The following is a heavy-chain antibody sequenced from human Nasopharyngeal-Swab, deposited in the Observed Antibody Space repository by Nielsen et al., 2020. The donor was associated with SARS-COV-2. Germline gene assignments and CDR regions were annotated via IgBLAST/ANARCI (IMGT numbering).Heavy chain of an antibody. V-gene: IGHV1-2*06. Sequence: ASVKVSCKASAYIFTTHSMLWVRQAPGHGLEWMGRINPNSGGTNYAQKFQGRVTLSRDASITTAYMEMSGLTSDDTAIYYCTRVPRVGGYSYGYDHWGQGTLVTVSS. CDR2: INPNSGGT. CDR1: AYIFTTHS. CDR3: TRVPRVGGYSYGYDH. J-gene: IGHJ5*02. D-gene: IGHD5-18*01.